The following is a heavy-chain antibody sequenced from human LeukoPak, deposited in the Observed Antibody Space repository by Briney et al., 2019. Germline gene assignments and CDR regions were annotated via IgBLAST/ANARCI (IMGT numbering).Heavy chain of an antibody. V-gene: IGHV1-2*02. D-gene: IGHD1-26*01. Sequence: ASVKASCKVSGYTLTELSMHRVRQAPGQGLEWMGWINPNSGGTNYAQKFQGRVTMTRDTSISTAYMELSRLRSDDTAVYYCARVRSTELLNYYYGMDVWGQGTTVTVSS. CDR2: INPNSGGT. CDR3: ARVRSTELLNYYYGMDV. J-gene: IGHJ6*02. CDR1: GYTLTELS.